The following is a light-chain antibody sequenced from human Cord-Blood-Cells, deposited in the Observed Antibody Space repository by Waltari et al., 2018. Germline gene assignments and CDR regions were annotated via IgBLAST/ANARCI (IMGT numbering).Light chain of an antibody. CDR1: QSISSY. V-gene: IGKV1-39*01. Sequence: SQMTQAPSSLSDSVGDRVTITCRASQSISSYLTWYQQKPGKAPRLLIYAASSLQSGVPYRFSGSGSGTDFTLTISSLQPEDFATYYCQQSYSTPYTFGQGTKLEIK. J-gene: IGKJ2*01. CDR3: QQSYSTPYT. CDR2: AAS.